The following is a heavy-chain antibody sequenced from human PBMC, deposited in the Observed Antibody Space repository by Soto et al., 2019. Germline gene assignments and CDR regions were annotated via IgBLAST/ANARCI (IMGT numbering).Heavy chain of an antibody. J-gene: IGHJ6*02. CDR3: ARGYYDFSPYGMDV. V-gene: IGHV3-33*01. CDR2: IWYDGSNK. D-gene: IGHD3-3*01. Sequence: QVQLVESGGGVVQPGRSLRLSCAASGFTFSSYGMHWVRQAPGKGLEWVAVIWYDGSNKYYADSVKGRFTISRDNSKNTLYLQMNSLRAEDTAVYYCARGYYDFSPYGMDVWGQGTTVTVSS. CDR1: GFTFSSYG.